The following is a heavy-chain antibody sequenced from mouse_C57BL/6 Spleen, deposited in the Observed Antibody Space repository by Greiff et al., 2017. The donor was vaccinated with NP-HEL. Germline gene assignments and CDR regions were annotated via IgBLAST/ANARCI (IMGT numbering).Heavy chain of an antibody. CDR2: IDPSDSET. CDR1: GYTFTSYW. V-gene: IGHV1-52*01. Sequence: QVQLQQSGAELVRPGSSVKLSCKASGYTFTSYWMHWVKQRPIQGLEWIGNIDPSDSETHYNQKFKDKATLTVDKSSSTAYMQLSSLTSEDSAVYYCARSASYYDPGYYFDYWGQGTTLTVSS. CDR3: ARSASYYDPGYYFDY. D-gene: IGHD2-10*01. J-gene: IGHJ2*01.